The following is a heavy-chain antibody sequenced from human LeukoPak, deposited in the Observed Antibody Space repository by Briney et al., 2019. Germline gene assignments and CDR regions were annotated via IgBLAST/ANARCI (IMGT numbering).Heavy chain of an antibody. Sequence: ASGPTLVNPTQTLTLTCTFSGFSLSTSGVGVGWIRQPPGKALEWLALIYWDDDKRYSPSLKSRLTITKDTSKNQVDITTTNMDPVEHTNNLSAHTTAVRYCSGGSCYDLPFDYWGQGTLVTVSS. CDR2: IYWDDDK. V-gene: IGHV2-5*02. CDR3: AHTTAVRYCSGGSCYDLPFDY. CDR1: GFSLSTSGVG. J-gene: IGHJ4*02. D-gene: IGHD2-15*01.